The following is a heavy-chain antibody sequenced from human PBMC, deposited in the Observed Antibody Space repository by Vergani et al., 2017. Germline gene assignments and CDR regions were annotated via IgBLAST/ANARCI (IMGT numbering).Heavy chain of an antibody. D-gene: IGHD6-13*01. Sequence: QVQLQESGPGLVKPSETLSLTCTVSGGSISSYYWSWIRQPPGKGLEWIGYIYYSGSTNYNPSLKSRVTISVDTSKNQFSLKLSSVTAADTAVYYCARGPRGAAAGLYYYYGMDVWGQGTTVTVSS. J-gene: IGHJ6*02. CDR1: GGSISSYY. CDR3: ARGPRGAAAGLYYYYGMDV. CDR2: IYYSGST. V-gene: IGHV4-59*01.